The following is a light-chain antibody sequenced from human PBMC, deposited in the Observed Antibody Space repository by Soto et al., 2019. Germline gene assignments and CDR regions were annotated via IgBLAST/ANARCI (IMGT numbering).Light chain of an antibody. CDR3: SSFAGVSTV. V-gene: IGLV2-8*01. J-gene: IGLJ1*01. CDR2: EVT. Sequence: QAVLTQPPSASGSPGQSVTISCTGTSSDIGYYNYVSWYQQHPGKAPKLLIYEVTKRPSGVPDRFSGSKSGNTASLTVSGIQVEDEADYYCSSFAGVSTVFGTGTKLTVL. CDR1: SSDIGYYNY.